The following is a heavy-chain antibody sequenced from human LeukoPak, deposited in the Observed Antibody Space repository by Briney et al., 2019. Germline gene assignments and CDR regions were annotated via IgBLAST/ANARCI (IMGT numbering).Heavy chain of an antibody. J-gene: IGHJ5*02. CDR3: ARGTYLGYCTSTSCLGFDP. V-gene: IGHV4-4*07. Sequence: SETLSLTCTVSGDSISTYFWSWLRQPAGKGLEWIGRIYPNGNTDYNPSLKSRVTVSVDTSKNQFSLKLTSVTAADTAVYYCARGTYLGYCTSTSCLGFDPWGQGTLVTVSS. CDR2: IYPNGNT. CDR1: GDSISTYF. D-gene: IGHD2-2*01.